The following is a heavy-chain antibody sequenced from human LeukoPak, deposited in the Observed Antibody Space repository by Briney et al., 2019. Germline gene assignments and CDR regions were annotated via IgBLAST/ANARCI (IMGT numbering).Heavy chain of an antibody. CDR3: ARALDSSSSRYQAFEY. CDR1: GFTFSSHW. V-gene: IGHV3-7*01. CDR2: IKQDESEK. Sequence: GGSLRLSCAASGFTFSSHWMSWVRQAPGKGLGWVANIKQDESEKYYVDSVKGRFTISRDNAKNSLYLQMNNLRAEDTAVYYCARALDSSSSRYQAFEYWGQGTLVTVSS. J-gene: IGHJ4*02. D-gene: IGHD2-2*01.